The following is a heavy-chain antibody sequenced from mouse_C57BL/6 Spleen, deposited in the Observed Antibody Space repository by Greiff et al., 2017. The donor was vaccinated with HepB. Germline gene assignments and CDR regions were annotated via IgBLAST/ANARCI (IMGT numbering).Heavy chain of an antibody. V-gene: IGHV1-82*01. CDR1: GYAFSSSW. CDR3: ARHPLYGSSPAWFAY. Sequence: QVQLKESGPELVKPGASVKISCKASGYAFSSSWMNWVKQRPGKGLEWIGRIYPGDGDTNYNGKFKGKATLTADKSSSTAYMQLSSLTSEDSAVYFCARHPLYGSSPAWFAYWGQGTLVTVSA. D-gene: IGHD1-1*01. CDR2: IYPGDGDT. J-gene: IGHJ3*01.